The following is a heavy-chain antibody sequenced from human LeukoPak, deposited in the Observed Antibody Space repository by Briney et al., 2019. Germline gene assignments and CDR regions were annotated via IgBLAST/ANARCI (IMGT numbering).Heavy chain of an antibody. J-gene: IGHJ4*02. CDR2: ISAYNGNT. D-gene: IGHD6-13*01. Sequence: ASVTVSCKASGYTFSGYYIHWVRQAPGQGLEWMGWISAYNGNTNYAQKLQGRVTMTTDTSTSTAYMELRSLRSDDTAVYYCARDRQAAGTGDYWGQGTLVTVSS. CDR1: GYTFSGYY. CDR3: ARDRQAAGTGDY. V-gene: IGHV1-18*01.